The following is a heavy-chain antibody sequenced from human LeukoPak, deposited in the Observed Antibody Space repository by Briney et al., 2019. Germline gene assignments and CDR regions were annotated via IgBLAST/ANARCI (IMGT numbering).Heavy chain of an antibody. Sequence: GGSLRLSCAASGFTFSSYEMNWVRQAPGKGLEWVSYISSSGSTIYYADSVKGRFTISRDNAKNSLYLQVNSLRAEDTAVYYCARDFATGIGAFDIWGQGTMVTVSS. J-gene: IGHJ3*02. CDR2: ISSSGSTI. D-gene: IGHD1-26*01. CDR3: ARDFATGIGAFDI. CDR1: GFTFSSYE. V-gene: IGHV3-48*03.